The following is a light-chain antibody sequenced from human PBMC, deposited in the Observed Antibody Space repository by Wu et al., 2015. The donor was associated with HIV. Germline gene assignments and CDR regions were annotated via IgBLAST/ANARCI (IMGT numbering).Light chain of an antibody. CDR3: QQLNSYPLT. CDR1: QAISSY. Sequence: IQLTQSPSSLSASVGDRVTITCRASQAISSYLAWYQQKPGKAPKLLIYAASTLRSGVPSRFSGSGSGTDFTLTISSLQPEDFATYYCQQLNSYPLTFGGGTKVEIK. CDR2: AAS. V-gene: IGKV1-9*01. J-gene: IGKJ4*01.